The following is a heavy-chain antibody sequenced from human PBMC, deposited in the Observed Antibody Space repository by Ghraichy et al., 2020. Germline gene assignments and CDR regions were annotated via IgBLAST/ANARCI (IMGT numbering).Heavy chain of an antibody. J-gene: IGHJ3*02. V-gene: IGHV1-69*13. Sequence: SVKVSCKASGATFSSYAISWVRQAPGQGLEWMGGINPILGTAHYAQKFQGRGTITADESTSTAYMELSSLRSEDTAVYYCAREGLGATKDAFDIWGQGTMVTVSS. D-gene: IGHD1-26*01. CDR3: AREGLGATKDAFDI. CDR2: INPILGTA. CDR1: GATFSSYA.